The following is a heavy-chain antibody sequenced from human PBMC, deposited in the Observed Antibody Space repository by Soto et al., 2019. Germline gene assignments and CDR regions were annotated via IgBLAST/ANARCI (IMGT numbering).Heavy chain of an antibody. D-gene: IGHD4-17*01. CDR2: INHSGST. CDR1: GGSFSGYY. J-gene: IGHJ4*02. V-gene: IGHV4-34*01. Sequence: LSLTCAVYGGSFSGYYWSWIRQPPGKGPEWIGEINHSGSTNYNPSLKSRVTISVDTSKNQFSLKLSSVTAADTAVYYCARDAVTTNGPFDYWGQGTLVTVSS. CDR3: ARDAVTTNGPFDY.